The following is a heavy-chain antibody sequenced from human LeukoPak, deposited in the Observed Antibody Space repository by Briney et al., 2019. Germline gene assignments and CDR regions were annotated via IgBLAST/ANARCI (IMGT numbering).Heavy chain of an antibody. V-gene: IGHV4-30-2*01. Sequence: SQTLSLTCTVSGGSISSGGYYWSWIRQPPGTGLEWIGEINHSGSTNYNPSLKSRVTISVDTSKNQFSLKLSSVTAADTAVYYCARVPTSKSIAALGQRNGTFDYWGQGTLVTVSS. CDR3: ARVPTSKSIAALGQRNGTFDY. D-gene: IGHD6-6*01. CDR2: INHSGST. CDR1: GGSISSGGYY. J-gene: IGHJ4*02.